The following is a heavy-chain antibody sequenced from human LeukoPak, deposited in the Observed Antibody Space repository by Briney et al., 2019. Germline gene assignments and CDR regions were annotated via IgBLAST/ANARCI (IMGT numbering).Heavy chain of an antibody. CDR2: ISSSSSYI. Sequence: GGSLRLSCAASGFTFSRYSMNWVRQAPGKGLEWVSSISSSSSYIYYADSVKGRFTISRDNAKNSLYLQMNSLRAEDTAVYYCARDFCSSTSCYVLGYWGQGTLVTVSS. J-gene: IGHJ4*02. CDR3: ARDFCSSTSCYVLGY. D-gene: IGHD2-2*01. V-gene: IGHV3-21*01. CDR1: GFTFSRYS.